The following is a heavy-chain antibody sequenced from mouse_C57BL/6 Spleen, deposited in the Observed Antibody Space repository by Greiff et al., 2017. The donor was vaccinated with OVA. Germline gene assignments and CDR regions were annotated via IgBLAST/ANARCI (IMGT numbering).Heavy chain of an antibody. CDR2: ISYDGSN. CDR3: AREIYYDYDGGFDY. J-gene: IGHJ2*01. D-gene: IGHD2-4*01. Sequence: EVKLQESGPGLVKPSQSLSLTCSVTGYSITSGYSWNWIRQFPGNKLEWMGYISYDGSNNYNPSLKNRISITRDTSKNQFFLKLNSVTTEDTATYYCAREIYYDYDGGFDYWGQGTTLTVSS. V-gene: IGHV3-6*01. CDR1: GYSITSGYS.